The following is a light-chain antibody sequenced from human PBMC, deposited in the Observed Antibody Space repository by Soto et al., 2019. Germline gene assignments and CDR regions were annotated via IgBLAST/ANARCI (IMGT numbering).Light chain of an antibody. CDR1: SSDVGGYNY. CDR3: CSYAGSYFYV. V-gene: IGLV2-11*01. J-gene: IGLJ1*01. Sequence: QSALTQPRSVSGSPGQSVTISCTGTSSDVGGYNYVSWYQQHPSKAPKLMIYDVSKWPSGVPDRFSGSKSGNTASLTISGLQAEDEADYYCCSYAGSYFYVFGTGTKLTVL. CDR2: DVS.